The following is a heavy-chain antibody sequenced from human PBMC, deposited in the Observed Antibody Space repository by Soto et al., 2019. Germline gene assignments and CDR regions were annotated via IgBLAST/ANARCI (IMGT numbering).Heavy chain of an antibody. CDR2: IYYGGST. CDR1: GGSISSGGYY. Sequence: QVQLQESGPGLVKPSQTLSLTCTVSGGSISSGGYYWSWIRQHPGKGLEWIGYIYYGGSTYYNPSLKSRVTISVDTSKNQFSLKLSSVTAADTAVYYCAREGVDGSRTDDAFDIWGQGTMVTVSS. V-gene: IGHV4-31*03. CDR3: AREGVDGSRTDDAFDI. D-gene: IGHD5-12*01. J-gene: IGHJ3*02.